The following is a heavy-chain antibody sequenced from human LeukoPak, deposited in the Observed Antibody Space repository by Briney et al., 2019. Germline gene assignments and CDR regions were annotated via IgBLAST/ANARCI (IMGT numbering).Heavy chain of an antibody. CDR2: IYYSGST. J-gene: IGHJ4*02. CDR1: GGSISSSSYY. Sequence: SETLSLTCTVSGGSISSSSYYWSWIRQPPGKGLEWIGIIYYSGSTYYNPSLKSRVTMSVDTSKNQFFLKLNSVTAADTAVYYCARGRPYSGGYHLDYWGQGTLVTVSA. V-gene: IGHV4-39*02. CDR3: ARGRPYSGGYHLDY. D-gene: IGHD1-26*01.